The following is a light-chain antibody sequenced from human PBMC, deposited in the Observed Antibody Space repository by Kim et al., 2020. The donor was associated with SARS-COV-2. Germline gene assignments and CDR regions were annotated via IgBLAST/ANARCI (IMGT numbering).Light chain of an antibody. V-gene: IGKV3-11*01. Sequence: SLSPGESATLSCRASRIISNYLAWYQQKPGQPPRLLIYDASDRATGIPVRVSGSGSGTDFTLTISSLEPEDCAVYYCQQRGNWPWTFGQGTKLEI. CDR1: RIISNY. CDR2: DAS. J-gene: IGKJ1*01. CDR3: QQRGNWPWT.